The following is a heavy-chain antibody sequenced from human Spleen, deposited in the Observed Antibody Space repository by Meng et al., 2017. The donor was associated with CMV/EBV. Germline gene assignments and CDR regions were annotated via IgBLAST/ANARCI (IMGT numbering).Heavy chain of an antibody. J-gene: IGHJ4*02. V-gene: IGHV4-39*01. CDR3: ARHLRGYSWPKSD. CDR1: DVSISNSSFF. D-gene: IGHD1-26*01. CDR2: FFNSGDT. Sequence: TVSDVSISNSSFFWGWIRQPPGKGLEWIGSFFNSGDTYSNQSLRSRVAISVDTSKNQFSLRLNSVTATDTAVYYCARHLRGYSWPKSDWGQGTLVTVSS.